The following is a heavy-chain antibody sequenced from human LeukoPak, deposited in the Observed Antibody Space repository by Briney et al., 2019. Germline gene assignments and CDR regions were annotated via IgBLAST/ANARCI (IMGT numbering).Heavy chain of an antibody. J-gene: IGHJ4*02. CDR3: ARGDFWSGYLL. CDR1: GFTFSSYW. CDR2: INSDGSST. Sequence: GGSLRLSCAASGFTFSSYWMHWVRQAPGKGLVWVSRINSDGSSTSYADSVKGRFTISRDNAKNTLYLQMNSLRAEDTAVYYCARGDFWSGYLLWGQGTLVTVSS. V-gene: IGHV3-74*01. D-gene: IGHD3-3*01.